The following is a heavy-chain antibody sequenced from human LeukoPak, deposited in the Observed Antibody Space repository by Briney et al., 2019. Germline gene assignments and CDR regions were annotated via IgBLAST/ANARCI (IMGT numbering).Heavy chain of an antibody. J-gene: IGHJ6*03. V-gene: IGHV1-2*02. CDR2: INPNSGGT. CDR3: ARDLVSGWYGFYYYYYYMDV. D-gene: IGHD6-19*01. Sequence: GASVNVSCKASGYTFTGYYMHWVRQAPGQGLEWMGWINPNSGGTNYAQKFQGRVTMTRDTSISTAYMELSRLRSDDTAVYYCARDLVSGWYGFYYYYYYMDVWGKGTTVTVSS. CDR1: GYTFTGYY.